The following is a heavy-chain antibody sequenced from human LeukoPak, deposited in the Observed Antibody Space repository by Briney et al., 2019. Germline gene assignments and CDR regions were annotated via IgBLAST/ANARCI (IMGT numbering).Heavy chain of an antibody. J-gene: IGHJ4*02. D-gene: IGHD4-23*01. CDR1: GYSFTSYW. CDR2: IYRSDSDT. V-gene: IGHV5-51*01. CDR3: AISLGGNYGVVY. Sequence: GGFLKLSCKGSGYSFTSYWIGWVRQMRGKGLEWMGIIYRSDSDTRYSPSFQGQVTISADKSISTVYLQWSSLKASDTAMSYCAISLGGNYGVVYWRQGTLVTVSS.